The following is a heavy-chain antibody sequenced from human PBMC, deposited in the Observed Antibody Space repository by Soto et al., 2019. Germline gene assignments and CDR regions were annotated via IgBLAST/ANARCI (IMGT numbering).Heavy chain of an antibody. CDR2: IIPIFGTA. J-gene: IGHJ6*02. V-gene: IGHV1-69*13. CDR1: GGTFSRYA. CDR3: ARDNVLRFLERPGAGYYYGMDV. Sequence: ASVKVSCKASGGTFSRYAISWVRQAPGQGLEWMGGIIPIFGTANYAQKFQGRVTITADESTSTAYMELSSLRSEDTAVYYCARDNVLRFLERPGAGYYYGMDVWGQGTTVTVSS. D-gene: IGHD3-3*01.